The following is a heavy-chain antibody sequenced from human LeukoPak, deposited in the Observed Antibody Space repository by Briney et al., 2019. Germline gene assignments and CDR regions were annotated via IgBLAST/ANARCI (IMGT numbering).Heavy chain of an antibody. V-gene: IGHV4-59*01. CDR2: IYYSGST. J-gene: IGHJ5*02. CDR1: GGSISSYY. Sequence: SETLSLTCAVSGGSISSYYWSWIRQPPGKGLEWIGYIYYSGSTNYNPSLKSRVTISVDTSKNQFSLKLSSVTAADTAVYYCARGPFWYYYDSSGYYRGSNWFDPWGQGTLVTVSS. CDR3: ARGPFWYYYDSSGYYRGSNWFDP. D-gene: IGHD3-22*01.